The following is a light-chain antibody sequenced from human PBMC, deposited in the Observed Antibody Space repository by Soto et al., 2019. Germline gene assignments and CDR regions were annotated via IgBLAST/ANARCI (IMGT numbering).Light chain of an antibody. CDR2: SND. CDR1: SSNIGRNY. V-gene: IGLV1-47*01. Sequence: QSVLTQPPSASGTPGQRVTISCSGSSSNIGRNYVYWYQQVPGTAPKLLIYSNDQRPSGVPDRFSGSKSGTSASLAISGLRSEDEADYYCAVWDDSLSGRVFGGGTKLTVL. CDR3: AVWDDSLSGRV. J-gene: IGLJ3*02.